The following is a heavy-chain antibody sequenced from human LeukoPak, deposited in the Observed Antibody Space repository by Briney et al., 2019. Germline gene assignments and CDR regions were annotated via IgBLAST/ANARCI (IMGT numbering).Heavy chain of an antibody. V-gene: IGHV3-11*06. CDR2: ISSSSSYT. CDR3: ARGGCSGGSCYYWYFDL. D-gene: IGHD2-15*01. CDR1: GFTFSDYY. Sequence: GGSLRLSCAASGFTFSDYYMSWIRQAPGKGLEWVSYISSSSSYTNYADSVKGRFTISRDNAKNSLYLQMNSLRAEYTAVYYCARGGCSGGSCYYWYFDLWGRGTLVTVSS. J-gene: IGHJ2*01.